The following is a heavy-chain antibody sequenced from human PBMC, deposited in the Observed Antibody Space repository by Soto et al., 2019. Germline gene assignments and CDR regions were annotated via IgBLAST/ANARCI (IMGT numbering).Heavy chain of an antibody. CDR1: GGTFSSYA. CDR2: IIPIFGTA. V-gene: IGHV1-69*01. Sequence: QVQLVQSGAEVKKPGSSVKVSCKASGGTFSSYAISWVRQAPGQGLEWMGGIIPIFGTANYAQKFQGRVTITADESTSTAYMELSSLRSEDTAVYYCARGKIDCSSTSCYYRTYYYGMDVWGQGTTATVSS. CDR3: ARGKIDCSSTSCYYRTYYYGMDV. D-gene: IGHD2-2*01. J-gene: IGHJ6*02.